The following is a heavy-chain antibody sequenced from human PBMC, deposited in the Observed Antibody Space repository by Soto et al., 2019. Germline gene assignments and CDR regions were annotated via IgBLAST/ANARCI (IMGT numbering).Heavy chain of an antibody. CDR1: GGSISSGGYY. J-gene: IGHJ4*02. Sequence: PSETLSLTCTVSGGSISSGGYYWSWIRQHPGKGLEWIGYIYYSGSTYYNPSLKSRVTISVDKSKNQFSLKLSSVTAADTAVYYCARCYYDSSGLKGLDYWGQGTLVTVSS. CDR2: IYYSGST. CDR3: ARCYYDSSGLKGLDY. V-gene: IGHV4-31*03. D-gene: IGHD3-22*01.